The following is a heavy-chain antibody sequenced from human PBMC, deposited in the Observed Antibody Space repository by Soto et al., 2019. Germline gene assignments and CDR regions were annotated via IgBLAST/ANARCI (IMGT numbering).Heavy chain of an antibody. Sequence: PGGSLRLSCAASGFTFSNYPMSWVRQAPGKGLEWVSGISGSGETPYYADSVKGRFTISRDDAEKSLYLQMNSLRAEDTALYYCAREPQGIAAALDYWGQGTLVTVPS. D-gene: IGHD6-13*01. V-gene: IGHV3-23*01. CDR2: ISGSGETP. J-gene: IGHJ4*02. CDR1: GFTFSNYP. CDR3: AREPQGIAAALDY.